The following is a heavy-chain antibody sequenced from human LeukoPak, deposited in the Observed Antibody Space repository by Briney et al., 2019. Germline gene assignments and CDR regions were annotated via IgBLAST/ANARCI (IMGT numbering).Heavy chain of an antibody. CDR3: ARPTGRAAAGNPNDY. J-gene: IGHJ4*02. CDR2: INPSGGST. V-gene: IGHV1-46*01. D-gene: IGHD6-13*01. CDR1: GYTFTSYY. Sequence: ASVKVSCKASGYTFTSYYMHWVRQAPGQGLEWMGIINPSGGSTSYAQKFQGSVTMTRDTSTSTVYMELSSLRSEDTAVYYCARPTGRAAAGNPNDYWGQGTLVTVSS.